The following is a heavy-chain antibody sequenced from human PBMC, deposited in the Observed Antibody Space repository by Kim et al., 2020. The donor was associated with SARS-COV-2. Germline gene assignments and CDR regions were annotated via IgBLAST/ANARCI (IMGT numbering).Heavy chain of an antibody. CDR1: GGSISSSSYY. CDR3: ARDGGSGSYYLVDAFDI. CDR2: IYYSGST. Sequence: SETLSLTCTVSGGSISSSSYYWGWIRQPPGKGLEWIGSIYYSGSTYYNPSLKSRVTISVDTFKNQFSLKLSSVTAADTAVYYCARDGGSGSYYLVDAFDIWGQGTMVTVSS. D-gene: IGHD1-26*01. J-gene: IGHJ3*02. V-gene: IGHV4-39*07.